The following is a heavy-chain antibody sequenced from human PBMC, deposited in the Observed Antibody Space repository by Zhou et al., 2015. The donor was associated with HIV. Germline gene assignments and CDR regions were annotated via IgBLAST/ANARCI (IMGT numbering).Heavy chain of an antibody. CDR1: GGTFSSYA. CDR2: IIPIFGTA. J-gene: IGHJ6*02. Sequence: QVQLVQSGAEVKKPGSSVKVSCKASGGTFSSYAISWVRQAPGQGLEWMGGIIPIFGTANYAQKFQGRVTITADESTSTAYMELSSLRSEDTAVYYCARRPGDLPTPRLYYGMDVWGQGDHGSPSP. CDR3: ARRPGDLPTPRLYYGMDV. D-gene: IGHD4-17*01. V-gene: IGHV1-69*01.